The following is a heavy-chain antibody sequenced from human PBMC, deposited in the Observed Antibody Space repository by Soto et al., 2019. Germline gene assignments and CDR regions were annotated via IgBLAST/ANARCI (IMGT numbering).Heavy chain of an antibody. CDR3: ASGKVVAGTFDF. Sequence: EVQLVESGGGLVKPGGSLTLSCAGSGFAFRSYKMNWVRQPPGKGLEWVASISSGSSNIYYADSVKGRFTISRANAKDSLYLQMDSLRAEDLAVYYCASGKVVAGTFDFWGQGTLLTVSS. V-gene: IGHV3-21*01. J-gene: IGHJ4*02. CDR1: GFAFRSYK. CDR2: ISSGSSNI. D-gene: IGHD2-15*01.